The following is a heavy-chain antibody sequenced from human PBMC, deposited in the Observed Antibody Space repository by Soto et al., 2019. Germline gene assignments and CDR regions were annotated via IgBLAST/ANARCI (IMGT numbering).Heavy chain of an antibody. D-gene: IGHD4-17*01. CDR2: IYYSGST. Sequence: QVQLQESGPGLVNPSWTLSLTCAVSGGSLSSSSWWSWVRQPPGKALEWLGEIYYSGSTKYNPSLNSRVTISADQSKNDFSLRLSSVTAADTAVYYCVHHGGDPYYHDFWGQGMLVTVSS. CDR1: GGSLSSSSW. J-gene: IGHJ4*02. V-gene: IGHV4-4*02. CDR3: VHHGGDPYYHDF.